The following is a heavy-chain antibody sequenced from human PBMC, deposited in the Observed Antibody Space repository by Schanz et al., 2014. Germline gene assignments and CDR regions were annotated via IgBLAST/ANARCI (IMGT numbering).Heavy chain of an antibody. Sequence: EVQLVESGGGLVKPGGSLRLSCAASGFTLSFYTMNWVRRAPGKGLEWVANIKHDGSEKYYVDSVKGRFTISRDNAKNSMYLEMNSLRAEDTAVFYCARVGGTYYDFWSGVPPTVMHDGFDIWGQGTMVTVS. CDR2: IKHDGSEK. J-gene: IGHJ3*02. D-gene: IGHD3-3*01. V-gene: IGHV3-7*01. CDR1: GFTLSFYT. CDR3: ARVGGTYYDFWSGVPPTVMHDGFDI.